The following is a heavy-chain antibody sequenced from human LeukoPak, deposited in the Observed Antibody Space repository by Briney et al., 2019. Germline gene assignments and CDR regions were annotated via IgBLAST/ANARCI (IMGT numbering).Heavy chain of an antibody. CDR2: TYWDDDK. CDR1: GFSLSTSGVG. Sequence: SGPTLVKPAQTLTLTCTFSGFSLSTSGVGMGWIRQPPGKALEWLALTYWDDDKRYSPSLKSRLTITKDTSKNQVVLTMTNMDPVDTATYYCARTTVTTAFHIWGQGTMVTVSS. CDR3: ARTTVTTAFHI. V-gene: IGHV2-5*02. D-gene: IGHD4-17*01. J-gene: IGHJ3*02.